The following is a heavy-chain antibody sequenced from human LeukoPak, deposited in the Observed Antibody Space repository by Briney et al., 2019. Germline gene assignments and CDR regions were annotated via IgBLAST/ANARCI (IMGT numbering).Heavy chain of an antibody. V-gene: IGHV4-59*08. CDR1: GGSISSYY. Sequence: ASETLSLTCTVSGGSISSYYWSWIRQPPGKGLEWIGYIYYSGSTNYNPSLKSRVTISVDTSKNQFSLKLSSVTAADTAVYYCARWYYYGSGSSFVHWFDPWGQGTLVTVSS. D-gene: IGHD3-10*01. J-gene: IGHJ5*02. CDR3: ARWYYYGSGSSFVHWFDP. CDR2: IYYSGST.